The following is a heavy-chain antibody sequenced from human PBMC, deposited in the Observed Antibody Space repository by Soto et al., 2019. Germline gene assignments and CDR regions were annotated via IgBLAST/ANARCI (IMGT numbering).Heavy chain of an antibody. D-gene: IGHD2-15*01. Sequence: QVQLVQSGAEVKKPGASVKVSCKASGYTFTGYYMHWVRQAPGQGLEWVGWINPNSGGTNYAQKFQGWVTMTRDTSISTAYMELSRLRSDDTAVYYCARDKPTDCSGGSCYSGEYFQHWGQGTLVTVSS. J-gene: IGHJ1*01. CDR2: INPNSGGT. V-gene: IGHV1-2*04. CDR3: ARDKPTDCSGGSCYSGEYFQH. CDR1: GYTFTGYY.